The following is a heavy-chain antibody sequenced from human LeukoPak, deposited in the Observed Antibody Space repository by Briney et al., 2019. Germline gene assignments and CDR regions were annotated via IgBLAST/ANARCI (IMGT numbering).Heavy chain of an antibody. V-gene: IGHV4-59*01. D-gene: IGHD1-26*01. Sequence: GSLRLSCAASGFTFSSYWMSWIRQPPGKGLEWIGYIYYSGSTNYNPSLKSRVTISVDTSKNQFSLKLSSVTAADTAVYYCARRSGSRKGDAFDIWGQGTMVTVSS. CDR3: ARRSGSRKGDAFDI. CDR1: GFTFSSYW. CDR2: IYYSGST. J-gene: IGHJ3*02.